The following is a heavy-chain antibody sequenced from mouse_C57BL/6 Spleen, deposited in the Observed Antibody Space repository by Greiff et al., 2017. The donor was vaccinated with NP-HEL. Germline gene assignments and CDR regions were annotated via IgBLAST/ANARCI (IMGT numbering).Heavy chain of an antibody. CDR3: SRWVVGDV. Sequence: EVQLQQSGPELVKPGASVKISCKASGYTFTDYYMNWVKQSHGKSLEWIGDINPNNGGTSYNQKFKGKATLTVDKSSSTAYMELSSLTSEDSAVYYCSRWVVGDVWGPGTTVTVSS. J-gene: IGHJ1*01. CDR2: INPNNGGT. CDR1: GYTFTDYY. V-gene: IGHV1-26*01.